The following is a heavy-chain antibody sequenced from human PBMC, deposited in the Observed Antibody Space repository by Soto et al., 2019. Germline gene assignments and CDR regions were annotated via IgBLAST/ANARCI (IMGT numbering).Heavy chain of an antibody. D-gene: IGHD2-15*01. CDR1: GGSFSGYY. CDR2: INHSGST. Sequence: QVQLQQWGAGLLKPSETLSLTCAVYGGSFSGYYWSWIRQPPGKGLEWIGEINHSGSTNYNPSLTSRVTISVDTSKNQFSLKLSSVTAADTAVYYCARGGIGGYDHVVVVADRGFYFDYWGQGTLVTVSS. CDR3: ARGGIGGYDHVVVVADRGFYFDY. J-gene: IGHJ4*02. V-gene: IGHV4-34*01.